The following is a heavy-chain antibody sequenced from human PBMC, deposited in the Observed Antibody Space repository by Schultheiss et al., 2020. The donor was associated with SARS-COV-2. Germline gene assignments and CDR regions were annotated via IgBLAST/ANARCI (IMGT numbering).Heavy chain of an antibody. CDR1: GGSISSYY. J-gene: IGHJ5*02. D-gene: IGHD3-10*01. Sequence: SETLSLTCTVSGGSISSYYWSWIRQPAGKGLEWIGRIYTSGSTNYNPSLKSRVTMSVDTSKNQFSLKLSSATAADTAVYYCARLWFGELGDWFDPWGQGTLVTVSS. CDR2: IYTSGST. V-gene: IGHV4-4*07. CDR3: ARLWFGELGDWFDP.